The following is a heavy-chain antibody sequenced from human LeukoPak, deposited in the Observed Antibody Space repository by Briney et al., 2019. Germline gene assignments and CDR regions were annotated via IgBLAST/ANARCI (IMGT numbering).Heavy chain of an antibody. D-gene: IGHD6-13*01. CDR1: GFTFSSNT. CDR3: AKVGGSSWRNAFDI. V-gene: IGHV3-23*01. Sequence: GGSLRLSCAVSGFTFSSNTMSWVRQAPGKGLEWVSDISGSGGSTYYADSVKGRFTISRDNSKNMLYLQMNSLRAEDTAVYYCAKVGGSSWRNAFDIWGQGTMVTVSS. J-gene: IGHJ3*02. CDR2: ISGSGGST.